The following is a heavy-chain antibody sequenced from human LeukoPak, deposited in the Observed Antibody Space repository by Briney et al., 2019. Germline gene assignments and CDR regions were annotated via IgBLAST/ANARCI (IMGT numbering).Heavy chain of an antibody. CDR1: GGSNSSSSYY. J-gene: IGHJ3*02. D-gene: IGHD4-17*01. Sequence: SETLSLTCTVSGGSNSSSSYYWGWIRQPPGKGLEWIGSIYYSGSTYYNPSLKSRVTISVDTSKNQFSLKLSSVTAADTAVYYCARDQTVTKLGGGHDIWGQGTMVTVSS. CDR2: IYYSGST. V-gene: IGHV4-39*07. CDR3: ARDQTVTKLGGGHDI.